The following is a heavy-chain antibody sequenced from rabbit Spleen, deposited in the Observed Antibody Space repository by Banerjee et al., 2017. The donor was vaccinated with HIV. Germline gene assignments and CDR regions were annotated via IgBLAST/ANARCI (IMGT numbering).Heavy chain of an antibody. D-gene: IGHD7-1*01. Sequence: QEQLVESGGGLVQPEGSLTLTCKASGFSLNNNHVMCWVRQAPGKGLEWIACIYTDGDRTYYATWVNGRFSISRTSSTTVTLQMTSLTDADTATYFCARDGDSTGNIYFNLWGQGTLVTVS. V-gene: IGHV1S45*01. CDR2: IYTDGDRT. CDR3: ARDGDSTGNIYFNL. CDR1: GFSLNNNHV. J-gene: IGHJ4*01.